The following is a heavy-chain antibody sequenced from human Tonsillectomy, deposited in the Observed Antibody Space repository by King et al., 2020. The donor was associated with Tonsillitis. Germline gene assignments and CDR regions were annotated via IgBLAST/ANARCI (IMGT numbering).Heavy chain of an antibody. CDR1: GFTVSSYG. J-gene: IGHJ4*02. Sequence: VQLVESGGGVVQPGRSLRLSCAASGFTVSSYGMHWVRQAPGKGLEWGASISFAGSNESFADSWKGRFTISRENSKNTLNLQMNSLRAEDTAVYYCAKDLHYYDGSAYYYGRVDYWGQGTLVTVSS. V-gene: IGHV3-30*18. CDR3: AKDLHYYDGSAYYYGRVDY. CDR2: ISFAGSNE. D-gene: IGHD3-22*01.